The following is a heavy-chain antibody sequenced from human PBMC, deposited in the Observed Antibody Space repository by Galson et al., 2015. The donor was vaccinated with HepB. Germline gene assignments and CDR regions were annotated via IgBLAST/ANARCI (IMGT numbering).Heavy chain of an antibody. CDR3: ARADYYGSGSYYLGWYFDL. V-gene: IGHV1-69*04. CDR2: IIPILGIA. Sequence: SVKVSCKASGGTFSSYAISWVRQAPGQGLEWMGRIIPILGIANYAQKFQGRVTITADKSTSTAYMELSSLRSEDTAVYYCARADYYGSGSYYLGWYFDLWGRGTLVTVSS. J-gene: IGHJ2*01. D-gene: IGHD3-10*01. CDR1: GGTFSSYA.